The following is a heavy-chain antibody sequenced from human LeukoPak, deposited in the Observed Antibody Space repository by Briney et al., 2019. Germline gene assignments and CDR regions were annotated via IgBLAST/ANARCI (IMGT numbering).Heavy chain of an antibody. CDR1: GGSISSGGYY. J-gene: IGHJ3*01. V-gene: IGHV4-31*03. CDR2: IYYSGST. CDR3: ARVVYGSGSYLDDAFDL. D-gene: IGHD3-10*01. Sequence: SETLSLTCTVSGGSISSGGYYWSWIRQHRGRGLEWIVYIYYSGSTYYNPSLKSRVTISVDTSKNQFSLKLSSVTAADTAVYYCARVVYGSGSYLDDAFDLWGQGTMVTVSS.